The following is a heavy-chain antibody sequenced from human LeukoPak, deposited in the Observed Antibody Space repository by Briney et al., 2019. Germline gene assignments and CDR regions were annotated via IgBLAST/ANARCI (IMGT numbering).Heavy chain of an antibody. Sequence: PGRSLRLSCAASGFTFDDYAMHLVRQAPGKGLEWVSGISWNSGSIGYADSVKGRFTISRDNAKNSLYLQMNSLRAEDTALYYCAKDLAAAVTGGFDYWGQGTLVTVSS. CDR3: AKDLAAAVTGGFDY. CDR1: GFTFDDYA. J-gene: IGHJ4*02. V-gene: IGHV3-9*01. CDR2: ISWNSGSI. D-gene: IGHD6-13*01.